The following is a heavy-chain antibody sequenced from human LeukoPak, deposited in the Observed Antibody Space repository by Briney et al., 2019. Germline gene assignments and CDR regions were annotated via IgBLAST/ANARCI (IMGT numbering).Heavy chain of an antibody. D-gene: IGHD3-22*01. V-gene: IGHV4-31*03. CDR1: GGSISSGGYY. CDR3: ARLHYYDSSGYYPDLDY. Sequence: SETVSLTCTVSGGSISSGGYYWSWIRQHPGKGLEWIGYIYYSGSTYYNPSLKSRVTISVDTSKNQFSLKLSSVTAADTAVYYCARLHYYDSSGYYPDLDYWGQGTLVTVSS. CDR2: IYYSGST. J-gene: IGHJ4*02.